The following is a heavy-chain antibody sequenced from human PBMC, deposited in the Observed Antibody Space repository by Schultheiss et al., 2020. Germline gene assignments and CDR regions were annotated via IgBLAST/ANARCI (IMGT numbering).Heavy chain of an antibody. V-gene: IGHV3-74*03. CDR3: VRGPSDWKGTDY. D-gene: IGHD6-19*01. J-gene: IGHJ4*02. CDR1: GFTFSTYW. Sequence: GSLRLSCAASGFTFSTYWMHWVRQVPGKGLVSVSEINGGGSVTKYADSVKGRFTISRDNAKNTLHLQMNSLRAEDTAVYYCVRGPSDWKGTDYWGQGTLVTVSS. CDR2: INGGGSVT.